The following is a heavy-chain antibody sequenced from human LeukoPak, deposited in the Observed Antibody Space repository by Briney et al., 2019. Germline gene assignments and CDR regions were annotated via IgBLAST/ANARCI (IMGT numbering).Heavy chain of an antibody. CDR3: ASIVVVVAAKGDG. Sequence: GSLRLSCAASGFTFSSYAMCWVRQAPGKGLEWVSAISGSGGSTYYAHSVKSRFTISRDTSKNTLYLQMNSLRAEDTAVYYCASIVVVVAAKGDGWGQGTVVTVSA. CDR1: GFTFSSYA. CDR2: ISGSGGST. D-gene: IGHD2-15*01. J-gene: IGHJ4*02. V-gene: IGHV3-23*01.